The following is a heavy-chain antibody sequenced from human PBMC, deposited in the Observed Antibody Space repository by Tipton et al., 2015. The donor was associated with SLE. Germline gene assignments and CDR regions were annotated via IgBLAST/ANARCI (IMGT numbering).Heavy chain of an antibody. J-gene: IGHJ3*02. CDR3: ARQPAAFDI. V-gene: IGHV4-39*01. CDR1: GGSISSRDYH. CDR2: IYYSGST. Sequence: TLSLTCTVSGGSISSRDYHWGWIRQPPGKGLEWIGNIYYSGSTYHNPSLKSRVTISVDTSKNLFSLKLSSVTAADTAVYYCARQPAAFDIWGQGTRVTVSS.